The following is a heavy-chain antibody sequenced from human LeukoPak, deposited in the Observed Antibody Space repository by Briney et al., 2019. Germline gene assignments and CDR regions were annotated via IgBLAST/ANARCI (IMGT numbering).Heavy chain of an antibody. CDR1: GGTFSSYA. V-gene: IGHV1-69*05. CDR2: IIPIFGTA. Sequence: SVKVSCKASGGTFSSYAISWVRQAPGQGLERMGRIIPIFGTANYAQKFQGRVTITTDESTSTAYMELSSLRSEDTAVYYCASGDYYDSSDFDYWGQGTLVTVSS. CDR3: ASGDYYDSSDFDY. J-gene: IGHJ4*02. D-gene: IGHD3-22*01.